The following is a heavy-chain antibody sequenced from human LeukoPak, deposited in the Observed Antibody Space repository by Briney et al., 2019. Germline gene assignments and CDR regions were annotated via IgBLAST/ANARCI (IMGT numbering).Heavy chain of an antibody. CDR1: DDSISSYGYH. V-gene: IGHV4-30-4*08. CDR3: AGDSGTYYVTGDHDAFDI. D-gene: IGHD1-26*01. J-gene: IGHJ3*02. CDR2: ISHSGST. Sequence: SQTLSLTCTVSDDSISSYGYHWSWIRQAPGKGLEWIGYISHSGSTQHNPSLKSRVTISLDTSKNQFSLKMNSVTAADTAVYYCAGDSGTYYVTGDHDAFDIWGQGTMITVSS.